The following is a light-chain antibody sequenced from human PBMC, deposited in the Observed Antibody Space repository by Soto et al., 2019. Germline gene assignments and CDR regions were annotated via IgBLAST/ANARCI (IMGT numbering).Light chain of an antibody. CDR2: EVS. CDR1: SSDVGGYNY. CDR3: SSYTSSSSLRV. V-gene: IGLV2-14*01. J-gene: IGLJ1*01. Sequence: QSALTQPASVSGSPGQSITISCTGTSSDVGGYNYVSWYQQHPGKAPKLMIYEVSNRPSGVSNRFSGSKSGNTASLTISGLQAEYEADYYCSSYTSSSSLRVFGTGTKLTV.